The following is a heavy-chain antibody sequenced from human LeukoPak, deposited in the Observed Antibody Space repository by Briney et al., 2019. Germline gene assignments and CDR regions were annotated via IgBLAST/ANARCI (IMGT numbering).Heavy chain of an antibody. CDR1: GDSVSSNNAA. D-gene: IGHD2/OR15-2a*01. V-gene: IGHV6-1*01. Sequence: SQTLSLTCAISGDSVSSNNAAWNWIRQSPSRGLEWLGRTYYRSKWNNNYALSVKSRITINPDTSNNQFSLQLNSVTPEDTAVYYCARGRHFLWLADPWGQGTLVTVSS. J-gene: IGHJ5*02. CDR3: ARGRHFLWLADP. CDR2: TYYRSKWNN.